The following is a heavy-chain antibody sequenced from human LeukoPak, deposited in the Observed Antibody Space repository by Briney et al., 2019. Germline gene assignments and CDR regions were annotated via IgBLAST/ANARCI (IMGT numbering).Heavy chain of an antibody. D-gene: IGHD6-6*01. CDR1: GYTFTGYY. J-gene: IGHJ4*02. V-gene: IGHV1-2*02. Sequence: ASVKVSCKASGYTFTGYYMHWVRQAPGQGLEWMGWINPNSGGTNYAQKFQGRVTMTRDTSISTAYMELSRLRSDDTAVYYCARVSVWSSSSYLDYWGQGTLVTVSS. CDR2: INPNSGGT. CDR3: ARVSVWSSSSYLDY.